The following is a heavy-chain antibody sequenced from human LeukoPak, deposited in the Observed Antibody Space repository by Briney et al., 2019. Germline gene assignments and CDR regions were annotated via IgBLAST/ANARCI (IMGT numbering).Heavy chain of an antibody. V-gene: IGHV1-46*01. CDR1: GYTFTSYY. Sequence: ASVKVSCMASGYTFTSYYMHWVRQAPGQGLEWMGIINPSGGSTSYAQKSQGRVTMTRDTSTSTVYMELSSLRSEDTAVYYCAREVAAAGLFDYWGQGTLVTVSS. CDR2: INPSGGST. CDR3: AREVAAAGLFDY. J-gene: IGHJ4*02. D-gene: IGHD6-13*01.